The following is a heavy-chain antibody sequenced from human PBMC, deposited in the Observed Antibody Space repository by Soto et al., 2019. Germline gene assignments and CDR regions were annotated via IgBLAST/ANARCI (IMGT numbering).Heavy chain of an antibody. V-gene: IGHV4-59*01. D-gene: IGHD5-12*01. CDR2: TSHTGTT. Sequence: QVQLQESGPGLVKPSETLSLTCTVSGVSISSDYWTWIRQSPGKGLEWIAYTSHTGTTDYNPSLKSRVXXXLXXSKNQFSPKLSSVTAADTAVYYCARGPPWMDAFDIWGQGTKVTVSP. CDR1: GVSISSDY. J-gene: IGHJ3*02. CDR3: ARGPPWMDAFDI.